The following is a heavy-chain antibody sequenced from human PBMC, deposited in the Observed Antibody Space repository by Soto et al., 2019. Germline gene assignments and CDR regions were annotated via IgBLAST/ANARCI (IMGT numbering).Heavy chain of an antibody. V-gene: IGHV3-33*01. CDR2: IWYDGSNK. J-gene: IGHJ4*02. Sequence: QVQPVESGGGVVQPGRSLRLSCVASAFTFSSYAMHWVRQAPGKGLEWVAVIWYDGSNKYYADSVKGRFTISRDNSKNTLFLQMNSLRAEDTALYYCARGSGYSGWYGGFDYWGQGTLVTVSS. CDR1: AFTFSSYA. D-gene: IGHD6-19*01. CDR3: ARGSGYSGWYGGFDY.